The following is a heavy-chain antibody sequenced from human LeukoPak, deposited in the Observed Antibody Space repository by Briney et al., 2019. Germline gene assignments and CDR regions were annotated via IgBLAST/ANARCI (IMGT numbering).Heavy chain of an antibody. V-gene: IGHV4-4*02. CDR2: IYHSGST. Sequence: SETLSLTCAVSGGSISSSNWWSWVRQPPGKGLEWIGEIYHSGSTNYNPSLKSRVTISVDKSKNQFSLKLSSVTAADTAVYYCARSLVLTMIVVVIHRSGAFDIWGQGTMVTVSS. CDR1: GGSISSSNW. D-gene: IGHD3-22*01. J-gene: IGHJ3*02. CDR3: ARSLVLTMIVVVIHRSGAFDI.